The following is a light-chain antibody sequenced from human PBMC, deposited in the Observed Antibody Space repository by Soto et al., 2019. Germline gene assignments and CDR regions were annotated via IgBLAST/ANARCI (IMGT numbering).Light chain of an antibody. CDR2: GDS. J-gene: IGLJ1*01. Sequence: QSVLTQPPSVSGAPGQRVTISCTGSSSNIGAGYHVHWXQQLPGAAPKLLIFGDSNRPSGVPDRFSGSKSGTSASLAITXXXXDDEADYYCQSSDSRLSGSDVFGTGTXVTVL. CDR1: SSNIGAGYH. CDR3: QSSDSRLSGSDV. V-gene: IGLV1-40*01.